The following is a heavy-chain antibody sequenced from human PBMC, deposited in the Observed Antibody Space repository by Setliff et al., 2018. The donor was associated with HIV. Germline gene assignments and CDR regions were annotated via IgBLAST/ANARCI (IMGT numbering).Heavy chain of an antibody. CDR3: ARGGVYYYDSSGWSMDY. Sequence: SVKVSCKASGGTFSSYAISWVRQAPGQGLDWMGGIIPVFGTTNYAQKFQGRVTITADESTSTAYTELSSLRSEDTAVYYCARGGVYYYDSSGWSMDYWGQGTLVTVSS. J-gene: IGHJ4*02. CDR1: GGTFSSYA. D-gene: IGHD3-22*01. CDR2: IIPVFGTT. V-gene: IGHV1-69*13.